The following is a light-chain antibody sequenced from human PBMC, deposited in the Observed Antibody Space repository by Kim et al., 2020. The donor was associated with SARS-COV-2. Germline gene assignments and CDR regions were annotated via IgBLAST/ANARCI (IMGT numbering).Light chain of an antibody. V-gene: IGLV7-46*01. J-gene: IGLJ3*02. CDR1: TGTVTSGHY. CDR2: DTN. Sequence: QAVVTQEPSLTVSPGETVTLTCESSTGTVTSGHYPYWFQQRPGQAPRTLIYDTNRKHSWTPARFSGSLLGGKAALTLSGAQPDDEADYYCLLSSGGVRVFGGGTQLTVL. CDR3: LLSSGGVRV.